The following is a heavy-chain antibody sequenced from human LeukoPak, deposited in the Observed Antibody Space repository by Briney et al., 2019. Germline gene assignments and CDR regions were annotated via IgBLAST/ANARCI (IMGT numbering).Heavy chain of an antibody. D-gene: IGHD6-13*01. V-gene: IGHV3-23*01. J-gene: IGHJ4*02. CDR3: AKGGSSWYYFDY. Sequence: GGSLRLSCAASGFTFSSYAMSWVRQAPGKGLEWVSAISGSGGSTYYADSVKGRFTISRDDSKDTLYLQMNSLRAEDTAVYYCAKGGSSWYYFDYWGQGTLVTVSS. CDR1: GFTFSSYA. CDR2: ISGSGGST.